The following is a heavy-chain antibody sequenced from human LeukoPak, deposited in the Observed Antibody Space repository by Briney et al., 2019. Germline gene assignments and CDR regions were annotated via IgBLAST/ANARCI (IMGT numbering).Heavy chain of an antibody. J-gene: IGHJ4*02. CDR1: GDSVSSSY. CDR2: IYYSGII. Sequence: SETLSLTCSVSGDSVSSSYWSWIRQPPGKGLEWIGYIYYSGIINYNPSLKGRVTIALDTSRNQFSLNLNSVSAADTAMYYCTKNGGRGRSNDFWGQGILVTVSS. CDR3: TKNGGRGRSNDF. V-gene: IGHV4-59*02. D-gene: IGHD3-16*01.